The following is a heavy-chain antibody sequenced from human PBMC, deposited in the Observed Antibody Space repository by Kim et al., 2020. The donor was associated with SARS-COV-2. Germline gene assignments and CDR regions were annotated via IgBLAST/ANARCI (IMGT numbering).Heavy chain of an antibody. CDR3: ARDHRGHTVTTDYGMDV. CDR1: GFTFSSYA. Sequence: GGSLRLSCAASGFTFSSYAMHWVRQAPGKGLEWVAVISYDGSNKYYADSVKGRFTISRDNSKNTLYLQMNSLRAEDTAVYYCARDHRGHTVTTDYGMDVWGQGTTVTVSS. J-gene: IGHJ6*02. D-gene: IGHD4-17*01. V-gene: IGHV3-30*04. CDR2: ISYDGSNK.